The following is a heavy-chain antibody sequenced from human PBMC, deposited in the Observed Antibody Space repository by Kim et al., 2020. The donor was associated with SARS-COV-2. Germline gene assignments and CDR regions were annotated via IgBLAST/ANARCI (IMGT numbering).Heavy chain of an antibody. J-gene: IGHJ6*02. CDR2: IYTSGST. D-gene: IGHD3-16*01. V-gene: IGHV4-61*02. CDR3: ARDRLLTGWGEVYYYYYGMDV. CDR1: GGSISSGSYY. Sequence: SETLSLTCTVSGGSISSGSYYWSWIRQPAGKGLEWIGRIYTSGSTNYNPSLKSRVTISVDTSKNQFSLKLSSVTAADTAVYYCARDRLLTGWGEVYYYYYGMDVWGQGTTVTVSS.